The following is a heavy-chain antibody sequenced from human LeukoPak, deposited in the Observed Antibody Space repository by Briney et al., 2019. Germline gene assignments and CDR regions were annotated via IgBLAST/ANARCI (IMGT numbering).Heavy chain of an antibody. V-gene: IGHV3-30*19. CDR3: ARWGVPIYYYYMDV. D-gene: IGHD3-16*01. Sequence: GGSLRLSCAASGFTFSSCGMHWVRQAPGKGLEWVAVISYDGSNKYYADSVKGRFTISRDNSKNTLYLQMNSLRAEDTAVYYCARWGVPIYYYYMDVWGKGTTVTVSS. CDR1: GFTFSSCG. J-gene: IGHJ6*03. CDR2: ISYDGSNK.